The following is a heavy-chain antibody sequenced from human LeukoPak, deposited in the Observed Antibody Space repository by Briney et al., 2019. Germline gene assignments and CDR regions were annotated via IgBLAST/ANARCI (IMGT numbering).Heavy chain of an antibody. CDR2: INPNSGGT. Sequence: ASVKVSCKASGYTFTGYYMHWVRQAPGQGLEWMGWINPNSGGTNYAQKFQGRVTMTRDTSISTAYMELSRLRSDDTAVYYCAYYHDSSGYRTSFDYWGQGTLVTVSS. D-gene: IGHD3-22*01. J-gene: IGHJ4*02. CDR1: GYTFTGYY. V-gene: IGHV1-2*02. CDR3: AYYHDSSGYRTSFDY.